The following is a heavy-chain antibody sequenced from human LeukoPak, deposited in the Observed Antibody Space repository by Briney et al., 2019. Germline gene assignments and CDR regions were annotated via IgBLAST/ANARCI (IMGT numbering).Heavy chain of an antibody. J-gene: IGHJ4*02. Sequence: SETLSLTCTVSGGSISSYYWSWIRQPPGKGLEWIGYIYYSGSTNYNPSLKSRVTISVDTSKNQFSLKLSSVTAADTAVYYCATSRRGYGSGSWSFTYWGQGTLVTVSS. V-gene: IGHV4-59*08. CDR3: ATSRRGYGSGSWSFTY. CDR2: IYYSGST. D-gene: IGHD3-10*01. CDR1: GGSISSYY.